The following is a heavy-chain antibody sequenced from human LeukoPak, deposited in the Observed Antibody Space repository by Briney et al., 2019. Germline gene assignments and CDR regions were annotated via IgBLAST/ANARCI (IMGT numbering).Heavy chain of an antibody. Sequence: ASVKVSCKASGYTFTSYAMNWVRQAPGQGLEWMGWVNTNTGNPTYAQGFTGRFVFSLDTSVSTAYLQISSLKAEDTAVYYCTRQGPGYCGSTSCYGVDYWGQGTLVTVSS. CDR1: GYTFTSYA. D-gene: IGHD2-2*01. V-gene: IGHV7-4-1*02. CDR2: VNTNTGNP. CDR3: TRQGPGYCGSTSCYGVDY. J-gene: IGHJ4*02.